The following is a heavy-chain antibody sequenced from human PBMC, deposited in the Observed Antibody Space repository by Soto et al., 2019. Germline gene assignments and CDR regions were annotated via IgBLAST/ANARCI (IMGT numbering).Heavy chain of an antibody. V-gene: IGHV3-21*01. J-gene: IGHJ4*02. Sequence: EVQLVESGGGLVKPGGSLRLSCEVSGFIFRDYAMNWVRQAPGKGLEWVASIDNSGNYVFYAGPVQGRFTISRDNAKNSLFLKLGGLQADDPAVYFCVRCDYRDYWGQGTLVAVSS. CDR1: GFIFRDYA. D-gene: IGHD4-4*01. CDR2: IDNSGNYV. CDR3: VRCDYRDY.